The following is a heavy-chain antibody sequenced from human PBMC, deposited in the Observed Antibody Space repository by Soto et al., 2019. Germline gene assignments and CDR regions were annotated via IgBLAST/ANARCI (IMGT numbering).Heavy chain of an antibody. Sequence: EVQLVESGGGLVKPGGSLRLSCAASGFTFSSYSMNWVRQAPGKGLEWVSSISSSSSYIYYADSVKGRFTISRDNAKNSLYLQMNSLRAEDTAVYYCARDRGYSYGYSYFDYWGQGTLVTVSS. CDR1: GFTFSSYS. J-gene: IGHJ4*02. D-gene: IGHD5-18*01. CDR3: ARDRGYSYGYSYFDY. CDR2: ISSSSSYI. V-gene: IGHV3-21*01.